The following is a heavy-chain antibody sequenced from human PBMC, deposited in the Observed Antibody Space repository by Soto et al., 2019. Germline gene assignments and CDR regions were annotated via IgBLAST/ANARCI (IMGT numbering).Heavy chain of an antibody. V-gene: IGHV3-48*01. CDR2: ISSSSNII. CDR1: GFTFSSYS. J-gene: IGHJ1*01. Sequence: GGSLRLSCAGSGFTFSSYSMTWVRQAPGKGLQWLSFISSSSNIINYADSVKGRFTVSRDNAKNSLYLQMNSLRVEDTAVYYCAGEYNGAWFVYWGQGTLVTVSS. CDR3: AGEYNGAWFVY. D-gene: IGHD6-19*01.